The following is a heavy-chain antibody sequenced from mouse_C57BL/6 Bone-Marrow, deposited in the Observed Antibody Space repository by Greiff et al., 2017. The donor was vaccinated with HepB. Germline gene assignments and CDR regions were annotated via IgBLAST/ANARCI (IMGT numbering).Heavy chain of an antibody. J-gene: IGHJ3*01. Sequence: EVQLVESGGDLVKPGGSLTLSCAASGFTFSSYGMSWVRQTPDKRLEWVATISSGGSYTYYPDSVKGRFTISRDNAKNTLYLQMSSLKSEDTAMYYCARQRTLTVSGGQGTLVTVSA. CDR3: ARQRTLTVS. V-gene: IGHV5-6*01. CDR1: GFTFSSYG. CDR2: ISSGGSYT.